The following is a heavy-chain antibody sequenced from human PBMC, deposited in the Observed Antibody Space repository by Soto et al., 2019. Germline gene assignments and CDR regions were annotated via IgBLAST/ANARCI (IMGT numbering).Heavy chain of an antibody. V-gene: IGHV4-59*01. CDR1: GGSISSYY. Sequence: KTSETLSLTCTVSGGSISSYYWSWIRQPPGKGLEWIGYIHYSGSTNYNPSLKSRVTISVDTSKNQFSLKLSSVTAADTAVYYCARGQLHDAFDIWGQGTMVTVSS. CDR2: IHYSGST. D-gene: IGHD6-6*01. J-gene: IGHJ3*02. CDR3: ARGQLHDAFDI.